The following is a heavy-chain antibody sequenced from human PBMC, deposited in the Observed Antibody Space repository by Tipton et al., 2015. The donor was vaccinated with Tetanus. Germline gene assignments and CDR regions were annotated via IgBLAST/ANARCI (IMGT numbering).Heavy chain of an antibody. CDR1: GFTFISYG. V-gene: IGHV3-23*01. Sequence: SLRLSCAASGFTFISYGMSWVRQAPGKGLEWVSGISNNGGSTYDTDSVKGRFTISRDNSKNTLYLQMNSLRAEDTAVYYCAKVGDNKVYFDSWGQGPLVTVSS. CDR3: AKVGDNKVYFDS. J-gene: IGHJ4*02. D-gene: IGHD1-14*01. CDR2: ISNNGGST.